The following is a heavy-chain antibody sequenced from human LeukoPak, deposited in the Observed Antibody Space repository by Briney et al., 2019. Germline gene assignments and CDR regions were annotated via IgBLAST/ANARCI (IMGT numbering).Heavy chain of an antibody. Sequence: SETLSLTCTVSGGSISSSSYYWGWIRQPPGEGLEWIGSIYYSGSTYYKLSLKSRVTISVDTSRNQFSLNLSSVTAADTAVYYCARDSPVPTIWGQGTMVTVSS. J-gene: IGHJ3*02. CDR1: GGSISSSSYY. CDR2: IYYSGST. V-gene: IGHV4-39*07. CDR3: ARDSPVPTI.